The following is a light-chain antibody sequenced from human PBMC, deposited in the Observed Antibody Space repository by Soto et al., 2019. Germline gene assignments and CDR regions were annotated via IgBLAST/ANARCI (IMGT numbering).Light chain of an antibody. V-gene: IGLV1-40*01. J-gene: IGLJ2*01. CDR2: GNS. Sequence: QSVLTQPPSVSGAPGQRVTISCTGSSSNIGAGYDVHWYQQLPGTAPKLLIYGNSNRPSGVPDRFSGSKSGTSASLAITGLQAEDEADYYCQSYDSSLCGLVVFGGGTQLTVL. CDR1: SSNIGAGYD. CDR3: QSYDSSLCGLVV.